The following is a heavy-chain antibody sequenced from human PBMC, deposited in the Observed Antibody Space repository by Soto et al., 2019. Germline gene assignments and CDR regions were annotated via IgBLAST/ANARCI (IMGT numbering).Heavy chain of an antibody. D-gene: IGHD2-21*02. CDR2: MYYSGRT. CDR1: GESSSGISSY. Sequence: SVTLSVASIVSGESSSGISSYWGWIRKPPGKGLEWIGSMYYSGRTYYNPSSRSRVTISIDTTKNQFSLKLSSVTATDTAVYYCARQRTTVVTQAYFDHWAQGALVTVSS. V-gene: IGHV4-39*01. CDR3: ARQRTTVVTQAYFDH. J-gene: IGHJ4*02.